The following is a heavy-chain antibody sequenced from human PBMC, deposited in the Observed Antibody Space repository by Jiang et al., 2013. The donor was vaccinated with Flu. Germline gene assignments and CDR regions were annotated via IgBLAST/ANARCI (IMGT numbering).Heavy chain of an antibody. V-gene: IGHV4-39*01. Sequence: GLVKPSETLSLTCTVSGGSISSSSYYWGWIRQPPGKGLEWIGSIYYSGSTYYNPSLKSRVTISVDTSKNQFSLKLSSVTAADTAVYYCASPYDILTGYSKGPDWYFDLWGRGTLVTVSS. D-gene: IGHD3-9*01. J-gene: IGHJ2*01. CDR2: IYYSGST. CDR1: GGSISSSSYY. CDR3: ASPYDILTGYSKGPDWYFDL.